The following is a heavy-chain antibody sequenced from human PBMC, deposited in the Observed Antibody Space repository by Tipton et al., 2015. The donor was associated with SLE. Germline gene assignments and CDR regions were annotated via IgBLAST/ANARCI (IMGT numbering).Heavy chain of an antibody. V-gene: IGHV3-66*01. D-gene: IGHD6-6*01. CDR1: GFTVSSNY. CDR3: ARSSSSRYYYALDV. CDR2: IYSGGNT. Sequence: SLRLSCAASGFTVSSNYMSWVRQAPGKGLEWVSVIYSGGNTYSADSVNGRFTISRDNSQNTLYLQMNSLRAEDTAVYYCARSSSSRYYYALDVWGQRTTVTVS. J-gene: IGHJ6*02.